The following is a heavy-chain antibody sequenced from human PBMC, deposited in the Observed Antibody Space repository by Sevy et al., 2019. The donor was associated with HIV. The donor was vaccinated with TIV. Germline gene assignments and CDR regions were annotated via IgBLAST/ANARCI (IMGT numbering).Heavy chain of an antibody. D-gene: IGHD3-22*01. Sequence: ASVKVSCKVSGYTLTELSMHWVRQPPGKGLEWMGRFDPEDGETIYAQKFLGRLTMTEDTSTDTAYMDLSSLRSEDTAVYYCATEDITMIPYGLDVWGHGTTVTVSS. CDR3: ATEDITMIPYGLDV. J-gene: IGHJ6*02. V-gene: IGHV1-24*01. CDR2: FDPEDGET. CDR1: GYTLTELS.